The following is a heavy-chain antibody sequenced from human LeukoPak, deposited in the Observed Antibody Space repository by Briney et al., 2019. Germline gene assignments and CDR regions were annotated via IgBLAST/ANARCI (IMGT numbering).Heavy chain of an antibody. Sequence: SETLSLTCAVYGGSFSGYYWSWIRQPPGKGLEWIGEINHSGSTNYNPSLKSRVTISVDTSKNQFSLQLNSVTPEDTAVYYCARVPYSSGWYSFDYWGQGTLVTVSS. CDR1: GGSFSGYY. V-gene: IGHV4-34*01. J-gene: IGHJ4*02. CDR3: ARVPYSSGWYSFDY. D-gene: IGHD6-19*01. CDR2: INHSGST.